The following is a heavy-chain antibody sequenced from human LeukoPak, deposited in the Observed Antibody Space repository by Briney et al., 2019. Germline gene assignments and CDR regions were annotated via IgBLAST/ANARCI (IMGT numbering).Heavy chain of an antibody. V-gene: IGHV3-33*01. Sequence: GGSLRLSCAASGFSFSAYGMHWVRQAPGKGLEWVALIWYDGNNKYYADSVKGRFTISRDNSKNTLYLQMNSLRVEDTAVYYCARGSESYEYYSYGMDVWGKGTTVTVS. CDR1: GFSFSAYG. CDR3: ARGSESYEYYSYGMDV. J-gene: IGHJ6*04. CDR2: IWYDGNNK. D-gene: IGHD5-12*01.